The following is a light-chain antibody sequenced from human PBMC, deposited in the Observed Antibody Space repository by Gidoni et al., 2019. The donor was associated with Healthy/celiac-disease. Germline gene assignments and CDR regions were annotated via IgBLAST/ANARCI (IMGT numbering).Light chain of an antibody. CDR1: TGAVTSGYF. J-gene: IGLJ3*02. V-gene: IGLV7-43*01. CDR2: NTD. CDR3: LIYYGRARV. Sequence: QTVVTQEPSLTVSPGGTVTLTCASSTGAVTSGYFTSWFQQKPGQAPRALIYNTDKKHPWTPARFSGSLLGGKAALTLSGVQPADEADYYCLIYYGRARVFGGGTKLTVL.